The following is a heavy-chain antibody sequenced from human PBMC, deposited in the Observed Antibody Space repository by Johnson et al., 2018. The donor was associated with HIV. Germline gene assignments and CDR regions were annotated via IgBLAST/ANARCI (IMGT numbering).Heavy chain of an antibody. Sequence: VQLVESGGGVVQPGRSLRLSCAASGFTFSSYGMHWVRQAPGKGLEWVAVIWYDGSNKYYADSVEGRFTISRDNSKNTLYLQMNSLRAEDTAVYYCASDSSGYDERGEKDAFDIWGQGTMVTVSS. D-gene: IGHD3-22*01. CDR1: GFTFSSYG. V-gene: IGHV3-30*19. J-gene: IGHJ3*02. CDR3: ASDSSGYDERGEKDAFDI. CDR2: IWYDGSNK.